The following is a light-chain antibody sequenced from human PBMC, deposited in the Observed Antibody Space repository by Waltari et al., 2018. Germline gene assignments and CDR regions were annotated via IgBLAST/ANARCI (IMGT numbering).Light chain of an antibody. V-gene: IGLV3-19*01. CDR2: DRN. J-gene: IGLJ2*01. Sequence: SSELTQDPTVSVAMGQTVRITCQGDSLRSYYASWYQQRPGQAPVLVIFDRNDRPSGCPDRFSGSSSDNTAVLTITGAQAEDEASYYCHSRDASGVGGSFGGGTKLTVL. CDR1: SLRSYY. CDR3: HSRDASGVGGS.